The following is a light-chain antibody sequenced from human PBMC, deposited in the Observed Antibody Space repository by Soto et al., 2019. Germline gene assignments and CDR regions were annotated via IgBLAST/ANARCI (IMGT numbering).Light chain of an antibody. Sequence: DIVMTQSPDSLAVSLGERATINCKSSQSLVYDSNNKYHFAWYQNKPAPPPKLLIYWASTRESGVPDRFSGSGSGTDFTLTISCLQAEDVAIYYCQEYLSTVLIFGGGTKVEI. CDR2: WAS. V-gene: IGKV4-1*01. CDR1: QSLVYDSNNKYH. J-gene: IGKJ4*01. CDR3: QEYLSTVLI.